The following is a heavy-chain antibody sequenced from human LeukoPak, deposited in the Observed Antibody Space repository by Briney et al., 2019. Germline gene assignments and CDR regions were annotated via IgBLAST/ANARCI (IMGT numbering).Heavy chain of an antibody. CDR2: ISGSGGST. J-gene: IGHJ4*02. V-gene: IGHV3-23*01. CDR1: GFTFSSYA. D-gene: IGHD1-1*01. CDR3: AKAKLERPPVFDY. Sequence: GGSLRLSCTASGFTFSSYAMSWVRQAPGKGLEWVSAISGSGGSTYYADSVKGRFTISRDNAKNSLYLQMNSLRAEDTALYYCAKAKLERPPVFDYWGQGTLVTVSS.